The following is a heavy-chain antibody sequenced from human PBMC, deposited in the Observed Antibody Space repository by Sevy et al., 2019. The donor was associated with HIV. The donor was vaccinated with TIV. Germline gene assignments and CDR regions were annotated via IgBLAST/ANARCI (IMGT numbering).Heavy chain of an antibody. J-gene: IGHJ4*02. CDR2: IKPDGSEV. CDR3: TKLYASGLYLDY. V-gene: IGHV3-7*01. Sequence: GESLKISCGASGLTFTNFWMSWVRQAPGKGLEWVVNIKPDGSEVYYVDSVKGRFSVSRDNAKNSVYLQMNSLRAEDTAVYYCTKLYASGLYLDYWGQGTLVTVSS. CDR1: GLTFTNFW. D-gene: IGHD6-19*01.